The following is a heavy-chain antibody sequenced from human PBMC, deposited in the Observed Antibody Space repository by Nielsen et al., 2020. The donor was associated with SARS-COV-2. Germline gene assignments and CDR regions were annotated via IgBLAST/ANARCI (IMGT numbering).Heavy chain of an antibody. Sequence: GESLKISCAASGFTFRNYGMHWVRQAPGKGLAWVAVIWYDGTEEYYGDSVKGRFTISRANSKSTLYLQMNSLRAEDTALYYCATDWASVAGTRLDHWGQGTLVTVSS. J-gene: IGHJ4*02. V-gene: IGHV3-33*01. CDR1: GFTFRNYG. D-gene: IGHD6-19*01. CDR3: ATDWASVAGTRLDH. CDR2: IWYDGTEE.